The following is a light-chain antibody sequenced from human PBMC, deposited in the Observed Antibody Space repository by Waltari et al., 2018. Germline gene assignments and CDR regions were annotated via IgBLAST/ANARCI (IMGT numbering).Light chain of an antibody. Sequence: QSALTQPHSASGSPGQSVTIACTAPSRDVRGYNAVAWYQQHPGKAPKFMFGEVPRRPSGVPDRFAGAKSGNTASLTVSGLQVEDEADYYCSSYAGSNNCVFGTGTKVTVL. CDR1: SRDVRGYNA. CDR3: SSYAGSNNCV. J-gene: IGLJ1*01. CDR2: EVP. V-gene: IGLV2-8*01.